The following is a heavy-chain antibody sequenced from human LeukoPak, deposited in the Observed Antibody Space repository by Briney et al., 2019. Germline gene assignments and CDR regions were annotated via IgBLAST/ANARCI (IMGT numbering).Heavy chain of an antibody. CDR3: ARSPYVVPVLFDY. CDR1: GFTFSSSA. J-gene: IGHJ4*02. CDR2: ISGSGGST. V-gene: IGHV3-23*01. Sequence: GGSLRLSCAASGFTFSSSAMSWVRQAPGSGLEWVSAISGSGGSTCYADSVKGRFTISRDNSKNTLYLQMNSLRAEDTAVYYCARSPYVVPVLFDYWGQGTLVTVSS. D-gene: IGHD2-2*01.